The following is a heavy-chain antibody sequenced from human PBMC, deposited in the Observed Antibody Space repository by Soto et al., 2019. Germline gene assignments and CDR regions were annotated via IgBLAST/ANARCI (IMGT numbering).Heavy chain of an antibody. D-gene: IGHD6-19*01. V-gene: IGHV3-30*18. J-gene: IGHJ4*02. CDR1: GFTFGSFA. CDR3: AKDLGSSGWAYFDP. CDR2: ISFHGRHQ. Sequence: QLVESGGGVVQPGKSLRLSCAGSGFTFGSFAMHWVRQAPGKGLEWVAVISFHGRHQYYADSVKGRFTISRDNSNNTVYLQLSSLRLEDTAVYYCAKDLGSSGWAYFDPWGQGTLVTVSS.